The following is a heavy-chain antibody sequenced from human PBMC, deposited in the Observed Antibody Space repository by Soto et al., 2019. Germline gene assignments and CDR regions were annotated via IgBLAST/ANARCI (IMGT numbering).Heavy chain of an antibody. V-gene: IGHV2-26*01. CDR2: IFSNDEK. CDR1: GFSLSNPRMG. J-gene: IGHJ4*02. D-gene: IGHD3-22*01. Sequence: SGPTLVNPTDTLTLTCTVSGFSLSNPRMGVSWIRQPPGKALGWLAHIFSNDEKSYSTSLKSRLTISRDTSKSQVVLTMTNMDPVDTATYYCARIQRISMIVVSKPYFDYWGQGALVTVSS. CDR3: ARIQRISMIVVSKPYFDY.